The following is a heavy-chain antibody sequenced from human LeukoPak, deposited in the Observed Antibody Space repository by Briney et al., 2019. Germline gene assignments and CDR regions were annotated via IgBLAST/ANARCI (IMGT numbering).Heavy chain of an antibody. Sequence: SETLSLTCAVYGGSFSGYYWSWIRQPPGKGLEWIGEINRSGSTNYNPSLKSRVTISVDTSKNQFSLKLSSVTAADTAVYYCARVFGIDWSFDYWGQGTLVTVSS. J-gene: IGHJ4*02. CDR2: INRSGST. CDR1: GGSFSGYY. V-gene: IGHV4-34*01. CDR3: ARVFGIDWSFDY. D-gene: IGHD3-9*01.